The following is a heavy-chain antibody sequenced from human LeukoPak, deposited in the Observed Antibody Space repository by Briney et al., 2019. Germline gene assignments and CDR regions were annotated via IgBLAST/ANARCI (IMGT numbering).Heavy chain of an antibody. J-gene: IGHJ4*02. CDR3: ARVGAPGGLRPYHYYY. Sequence: ASVKVSCKASGYIFSDYWIHWVRQAPGRGLECLGWIDPASGITNQPQKFQGRITVTSDTSASTVYMDLTGLTTDDTALYYCARVGAPGGLRPYHYYYWGQGTLVTVSS. CDR2: IDPASGIT. CDR1: GYIFSDYW. D-gene: IGHD3-16*01. V-gene: IGHV1-2*02.